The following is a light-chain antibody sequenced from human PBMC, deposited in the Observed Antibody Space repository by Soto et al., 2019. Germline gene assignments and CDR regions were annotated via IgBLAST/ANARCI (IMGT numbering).Light chain of an antibody. Sequence: DIQMTQSPSSLSASVGDRVTITCRARQNINNFLHWYQQKLGKAPKLLIYAASSLQSGVPSRFSGSGSGTDFTLTISSLQPEDFAAYYCQQSYSTLLTFGGGTKVEIK. CDR2: AAS. V-gene: IGKV1-39*01. CDR1: QNINNF. J-gene: IGKJ4*01. CDR3: QQSYSTLLT.